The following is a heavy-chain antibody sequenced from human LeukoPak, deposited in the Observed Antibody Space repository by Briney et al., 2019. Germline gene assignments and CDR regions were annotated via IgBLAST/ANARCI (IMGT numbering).Heavy chain of an antibody. J-gene: IGHJ4*02. D-gene: IGHD1-1*01. V-gene: IGHV3-23*01. CDR2: VSGRDST. Sequence: GGSLRLSCAASGFTFSRFAMNWVRQAPGKGLEWVSAVSGRDSTSYTDSVKGRFTISRDNSKNTVYLQMNGLRAEDTAVYYCAKAPRHNWNDPFDYWGQGSLVTVAS. CDR1: GFTFSRFA. CDR3: AKAPRHNWNDPFDY.